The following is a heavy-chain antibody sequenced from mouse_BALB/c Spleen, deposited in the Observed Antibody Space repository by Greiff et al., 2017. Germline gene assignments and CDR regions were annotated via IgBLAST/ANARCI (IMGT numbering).Heavy chain of an antibody. CDR2: ISYSGST. CDR1: GYSIPSDYA. CDR3: ARVLYYGNYSLAY. Sequence: EVKLVESGPALVKPSQSLSLTCTVTGYSIPSDYAWNWIRQFPGNKLEWMGYISYSGSTSYNPSLKSRISITRDTSKNQFFLQLNSVTTEDTATYYCARVLYYGNYSLAYWGQGTLVTVSA. J-gene: IGHJ3*01. V-gene: IGHV3-2*02. D-gene: IGHD2-1*01.